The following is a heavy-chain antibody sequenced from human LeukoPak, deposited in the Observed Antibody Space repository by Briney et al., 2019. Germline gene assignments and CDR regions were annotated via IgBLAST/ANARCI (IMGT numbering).Heavy chain of an antibody. Sequence: PGGSLRLSCAASEFSVGSNYMTWVRQAPGKGLEWVSLIYSGGSTYYADSVKGRFTISRDNSKNTLYLQMNSLRAEDTAVYYCAKANSITIFGVVSPVEYWGQGTLVTVSS. V-gene: IGHV3-53*01. D-gene: IGHD3-3*01. J-gene: IGHJ4*02. CDR3: AKANSITIFGVVSPVEY. CDR2: IYSGGST. CDR1: EFSVGSNY.